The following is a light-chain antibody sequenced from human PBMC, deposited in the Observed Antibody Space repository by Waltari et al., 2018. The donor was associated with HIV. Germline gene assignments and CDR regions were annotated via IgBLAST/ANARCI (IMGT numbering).Light chain of an antibody. CDR1: SSGFGGYNY. V-gene: IGLV2-11*01. CDR3: CAYAGSYTL. J-gene: IGLJ3*02. Sequence: QSALTQPRSVSGSPGQSVTISCTGTSSGFGGYNYVSWYQQHPNNAPKLMIYDVTKRPSGVPDRFSGSKSGNTASLTISGLQADDEADYYCCAYAGSYTLFGGGTKVTVL. CDR2: DVT.